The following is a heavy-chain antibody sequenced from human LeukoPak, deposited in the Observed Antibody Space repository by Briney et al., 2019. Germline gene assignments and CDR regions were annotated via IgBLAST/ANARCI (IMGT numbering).Heavy chain of an antibody. Sequence: PSETLSLTCTVSGGSISNWYWTWIWQPAGKGLEWIGRIYASGSTDYNPSLKSRVTMSVDRSNNQFSLKLSSVTAADTGVYYCARAHCSGGSRYLDYWGQGSLVTVSS. CDR2: IYASGST. CDR1: GGSISNWY. J-gene: IGHJ4*02. V-gene: IGHV4-4*07. CDR3: ARAHCSGGSRYLDY. D-gene: IGHD2-15*01.